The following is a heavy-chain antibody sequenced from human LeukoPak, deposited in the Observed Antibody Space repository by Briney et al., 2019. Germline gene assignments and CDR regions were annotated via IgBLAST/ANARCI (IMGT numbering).Heavy chain of an antibody. J-gene: IGHJ4*02. CDR2: ISWNSGSI. CDR3: AREGDYYCSGGSCYDY. D-gene: IGHD2-15*01. V-gene: IGHV3-9*01. CDR1: GFIFNNYA. Sequence: GGSLRLSCAGSGFIFNNYAMHWVRQPPGKGLEWVSGISWNSGSIDYADSVKGRFTISRDNAKNSVYLQMNSLRAEDTAVYYCAREGDYYCSGGSCYDYWGQGTLVTVSS.